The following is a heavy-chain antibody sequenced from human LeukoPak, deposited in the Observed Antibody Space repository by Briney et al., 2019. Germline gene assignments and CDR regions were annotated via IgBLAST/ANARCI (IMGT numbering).Heavy chain of an antibody. CDR3: ARDQAYSFDY. Sequence: HTGGSLRLSSAASGFTFSAYSMKWVRQAPEKGLEWVSYIGSSSSPIYYADSVKGRFTISRDNAKNSLYLHMDSLRAEDTAVYYCARDQAYSFDYWGQGTLVTVSS. CDR2: IGSSSSPI. V-gene: IGHV3-48*01. CDR1: GFTFSAYS. D-gene: IGHD4-11*01. J-gene: IGHJ4*02.